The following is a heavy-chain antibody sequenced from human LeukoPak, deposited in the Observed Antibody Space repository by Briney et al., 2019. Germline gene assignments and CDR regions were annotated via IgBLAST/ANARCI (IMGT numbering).Heavy chain of an antibody. CDR1: GFTFSTHA. V-gene: IGHV3-30-3*01. D-gene: IGHD3-22*01. J-gene: IGHJ4*02. CDR2: ISFDGNNK. Sequence: GRSLRLSCAASGFTFSTHAMHWVRQAPGKGLEWVAVISFDGNNKYYTDSVKGRFTISRDNAKNMLYLQLDSLTAEDTAVYYCSRGLVGYYHDSSTYPDSWGQGTLVTVSS. CDR3: SRGLVGYYHDSSTYPDS.